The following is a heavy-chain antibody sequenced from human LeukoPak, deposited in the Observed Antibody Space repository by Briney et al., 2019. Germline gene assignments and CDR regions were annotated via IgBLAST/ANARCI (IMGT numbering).Heavy chain of an antibody. CDR2: IYTSGST. D-gene: IGHD2-15*01. J-gene: IGHJ3*02. CDR3: ARVDGVVFAFDI. CDR1: GGSISSGSYY. V-gene: IGHV4-61*02. Sequence: PSETLSLTCTVSGGSISSGSYYWSWIRQPAGKGLEWIGRIYTSGSTNYNPSLKSRVTISVDTSKNQFSLKLSSVTAADTAVYYCARVDGVVFAFDIWGQGTMVTVSS.